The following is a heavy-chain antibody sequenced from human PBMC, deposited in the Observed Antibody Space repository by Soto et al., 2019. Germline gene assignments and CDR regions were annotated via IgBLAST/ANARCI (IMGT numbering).Heavy chain of an antibody. CDR2: TDYIGSA. Sequence: SETLSLTCTVSGDSISSGGSYWTWIRQHPGKGLEWIGYTDYIGSAYYNPSLQSRVTISVDTSKNQVSLKLSYVTAADMAVYYCATAGGIVAGINFDGLDVGGQGTTVTVS. D-gene: IGHD1-26*01. V-gene: IGHV4-31*03. J-gene: IGHJ6*02. CDR1: GDSISSGGSY. CDR3: ATAGGIVAGINFDGLDV.